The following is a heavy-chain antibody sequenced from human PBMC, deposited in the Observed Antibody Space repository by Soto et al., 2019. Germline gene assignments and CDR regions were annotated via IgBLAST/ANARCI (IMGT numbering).Heavy chain of an antibody. J-gene: IGHJ6*02. D-gene: IGHD2-2*01. V-gene: IGHV1-69*01. Sequence: QVQLVQSGAEVKKPGSSVKVSCKASGGTFSSYAISWVRQAPGQGLEWMGGIIPIFGTANYAQKFQGRVTITADESTSTAYMELSSLRSEDTAVYYCARERVSSTRSPDHYYYGMDVWGQGTTVTVSS. CDR3: ARERVSSTRSPDHYYYGMDV. CDR1: GGTFSSYA. CDR2: IIPIFGTA.